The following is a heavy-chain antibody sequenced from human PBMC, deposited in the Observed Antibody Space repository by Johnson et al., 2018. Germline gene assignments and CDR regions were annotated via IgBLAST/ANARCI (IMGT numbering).Heavy chain of an antibody. J-gene: IGHJ3*02. D-gene: IGHD6-19*01. CDR2: IYPDDSDT. Sequence: VQLVQSGAEVKKPGESLKISCKGSGYKFTSYWIGWVRQMPGKGLEWMGIIYPDDSDTRYSPSFQGQVTISADKSISTAYMQWSSLKASDTAMYYCARRFKQWLVTAVDAFDIWGQGTMVTVSS. V-gene: IGHV5-51*01. CDR3: ARRFKQWLVTAVDAFDI. CDR1: GYKFTSYW.